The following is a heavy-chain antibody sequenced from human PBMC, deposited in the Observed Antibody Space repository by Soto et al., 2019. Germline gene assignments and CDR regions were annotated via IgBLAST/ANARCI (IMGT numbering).Heavy chain of an antibody. CDR2: INPLKGDT. J-gene: IGHJ4*03. CDR3: ASVKVPAAILGGFDL. D-gene: IGHD2-2*01. Sequence: SVKVSDRSSGYTVSAYGITWVRQAPGQGLDWMGWINPLKGDTKSGATFQDRVTMTTDTSTRTAYMELRSLRSDDTAVYYCASVKVPAAILGGFDLWGQGTLVTVSS. CDR1: GYTVSAYG. V-gene: IGHV1-18*01.